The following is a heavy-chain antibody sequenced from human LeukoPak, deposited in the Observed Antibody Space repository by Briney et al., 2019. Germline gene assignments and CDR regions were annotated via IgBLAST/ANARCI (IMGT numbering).Heavy chain of an antibody. Sequence: SETLSLTCTVSGGSISSYYWSWIRQPAGKGLEWIGRIYTSGSTNYNPSLKSRVTISVDTSKNQFSLKLSSVTAADTAVYYCARGEWLLLAYDYWGQGTLVTVSS. CDR1: GGSISSYY. V-gene: IGHV4-4*07. D-gene: IGHD3-22*01. CDR3: ARGEWLLLAYDY. J-gene: IGHJ4*02. CDR2: IYTSGST.